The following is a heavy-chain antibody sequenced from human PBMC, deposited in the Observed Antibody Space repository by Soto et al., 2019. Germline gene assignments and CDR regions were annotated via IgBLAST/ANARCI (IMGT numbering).Heavy chain of an antibody. Sequence: QVQLVESGGGVVQPGRSLRLSCAASGFTFSSYVMHWVRQAPGKGLEWVAVISNDGSKKYYADSVKGRFTISRDNSKNTLYLQMNSLRVEVTAVYYCARAYYDILTGLDYGMDVWGQGTTVTVSS. J-gene: IGHJ6*02. CDR2: ISNDGSKK. CDR1: GFTFSSYV. V-gene: IGHV3-30-3*01. D-gene: IGHD3-9*01. CDR3: ARAYYDILTGLDYGMDV.